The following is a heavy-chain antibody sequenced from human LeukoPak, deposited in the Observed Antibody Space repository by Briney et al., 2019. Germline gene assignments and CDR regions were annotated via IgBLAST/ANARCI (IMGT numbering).Heavy chain of an antibody. CDR2: VKSKVHGGTT. CDR1: GFTFSDAW. Sequence: PGGSLRLSCAASGFTFSDAWMSWVRQAPGKGLEWVARVKSKVHGGTTDYAAPVNGRFTISRDDSETKLFLQMNSLKTEDTGVYYCSGHMTSADYWGQGTLVTVSS. J-gene: IGHJ4*02. V-gene: IGHV3-15*01. D-gene: IGHD2-2*01. CDR3: SGHMTSADY.